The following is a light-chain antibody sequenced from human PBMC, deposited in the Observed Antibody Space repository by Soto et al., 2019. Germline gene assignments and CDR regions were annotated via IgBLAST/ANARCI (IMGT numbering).Light chain of an antibody. Sequence: DIHITQSPSTLPASVGDRVTITCRASQSISSWLAWYQQKPGKDPKLLIYAASSLQSGVPSRFSGSGSGTDFTLTISSLQPEDFATYYCQQSYSTPRTFGQGTKVDIK. CDR1: QSISSW. J-gene: IGKJ1*01. CDR2: AAS. CDR3: QQSYSTPRT. V-gene: IGKV1-39*01.